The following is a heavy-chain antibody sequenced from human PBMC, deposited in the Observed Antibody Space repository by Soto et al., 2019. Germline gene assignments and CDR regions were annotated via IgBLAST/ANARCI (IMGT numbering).Heavy chain of an antibody. D-gene: IGHD5-18*01. Sequence: QVHLVESGGGVVQPGRSLRLSCAASGFTFSTYAMHWVRQAPGEVLEWVGLISYDGSNKYYADSVKGRFTISRDNSQNTLYLQMNSLRADDTAVYYCARESGYSYGHHFGYWGQGTLVAVSS. CDR2: ISYDGSNK. CDR1: GFTFSTYA. CDR3: ARESGYSYGHHFGY. J-gene: IGHJ4*02. V-gene: IGHV3-30-3*01.